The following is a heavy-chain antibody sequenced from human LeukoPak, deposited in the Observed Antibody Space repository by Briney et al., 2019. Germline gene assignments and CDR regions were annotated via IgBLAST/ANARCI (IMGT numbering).Heavy chain of an antibody. CDR3: AKQYYYDSSGYFAD. V-gene: IGHV3-33*06. D-gene: IGHD3-22*01. CDR1: GFTFSSYG. Sequence: GGSLRLSCAASGFTFSSYGMHWVRQAPGKGLEWVAVIWYDGSNKYYADSVKGRFTISRDNSKNTLYLQMNSLRAEDPAVYYCAKQYYYDSSGYFADWGQGTLVTVSS. J-gene: IGHJ4*02. CDR2: IWYDGSNK.